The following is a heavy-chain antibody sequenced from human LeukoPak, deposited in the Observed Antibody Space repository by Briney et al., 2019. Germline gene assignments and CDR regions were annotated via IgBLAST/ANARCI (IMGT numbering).Heavy chain of an antibody. CDR3: ARGSSSNWYPSWFDP. D-gene: IGHD6-13*01. CDR1: GGSISSSDYY. J-gene: IGHJ5*02. Sequence: ASETLSLTCTVSGGSISSSDYYWGWIRQPPGKGLEWIGSIYYSGTPYYNPSLKSRVNIAVDTSKKQFSLNLNSVTAADTAIYYCARGSSSNWYPSWFDPWGQGTLVTVSS. V-gene: IGHV4-39*07. CDR2: IYYSGTP.